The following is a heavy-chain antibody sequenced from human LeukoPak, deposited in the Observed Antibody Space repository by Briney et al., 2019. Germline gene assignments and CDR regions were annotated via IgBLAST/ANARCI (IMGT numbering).Heavy chain of an antibody. V-gene: IGHV3-7*01. J-gene: IGHJ6*03. D-gene: IGHD2-2*01. CDR3: ARDCSSTSCYGDYMDV. CDR2: INENGSEK. Sequence: GGSLRLSCAASGFTFTRYWMSWVRQAPGKGLEWVANINENGSEKKYLDSVKGRFTISRDNARNFVYLQLNSLRAEDTAVYYCARDCSSTSCYGDYMDVWGKGTTVTISS. CDR1: GFTFTRYW.